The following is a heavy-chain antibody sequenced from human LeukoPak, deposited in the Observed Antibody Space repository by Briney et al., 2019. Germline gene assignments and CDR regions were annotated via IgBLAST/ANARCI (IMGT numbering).Heavy chain of an antibody. J-gene: IGHJ4*02. CDR1: GFTFSSYG. CDR2: IWYDGSNK. CDR3: ARAPSGYDSSGYRWRGDFDY. D-gene: IGHD3-22*01. Sequence: GGSLRLSCAASGFTFSSYGMYWVRQAPGKGLEWVAVIWYDGSNKYCADSVKGRFTISRDNSKNTLYLQMNSLRAEDTAVYYCARAPSGYDSSGYRWRGDFDYWGQGTLVTVSS. V-gene: IGHV3-33*01.